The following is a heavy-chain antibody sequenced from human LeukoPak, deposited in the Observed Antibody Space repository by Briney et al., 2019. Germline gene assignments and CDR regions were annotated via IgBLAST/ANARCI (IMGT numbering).Heavy chain of an antibody. Sequence: SETLSLTCSVSGGSISNSGYYWGWIRQPPGKGLEWIASIYYSGNTYYSPSLKSRVTLSVDTSKNQFSLELSSMTAADTAVYYCTKDYSGWSRDYWGQGTLVTVSS. V-gene: IGHV4-39*02. CDR1: GGSISNSGYY. D-gene: IGHD6-19*01. CDR3: TKDYSGWSRDY. J-gene: IGHJ4*02. CDR2: IYYSGNT.